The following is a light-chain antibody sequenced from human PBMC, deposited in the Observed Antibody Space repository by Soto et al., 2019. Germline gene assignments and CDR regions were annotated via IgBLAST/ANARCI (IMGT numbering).Light chain of an antibody. Sequence: DIQMTQSPSSLSASVGDRVTITCRASQAISIYLNWYQQRPGKAPKLLIYDASNLERGVPSKFSGTRSGTHFTFAITSLQPEDVATYYCQQSDSLPITFGQGTRLE. CDR1: QAISIY. V-gene: IGKV1-33*01. CDR2: DAS. CDR3: QQSDSLPIT. J-gene: IGKJ5*01.